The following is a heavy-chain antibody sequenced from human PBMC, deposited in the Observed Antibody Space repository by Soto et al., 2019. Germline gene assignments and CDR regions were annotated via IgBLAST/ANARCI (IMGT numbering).Heavy chain of an antibody. V-gene: IGHV1-69*01. D-gene: IGHD3-22*01. CDR1: GGSFPSDT. Sequence: QVQLMQSGAEVKKPGSSVKVSCKASGGSFPSDTISWVRQAPGQGLEWLGGIVPVFGTPNHAQKFQGRVTISADGSTNTAYMELTSLRPEDTAVYYCTRPSSGYYHDAFDIWGQATVVTVSS. J-gene: IGHJ3*02. CDR3: TRPSSGYYHDAFDI. CDR2: IVPVFGTP.